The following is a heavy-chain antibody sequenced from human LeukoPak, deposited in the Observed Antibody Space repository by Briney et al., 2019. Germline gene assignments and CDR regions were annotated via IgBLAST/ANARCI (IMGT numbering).Heavy chain of an antibody. J-gene: IGHJ3*02. D-gene: IGHD6-13*01. CDR2: INPSGGST. Sequence: ASVKVSCKASGYTFTSYGISWVRQAPGQGLEWMGIINPSGGSTSYAQKFQGRVTMTRDTSTSTVYMELSSLRSEDTAVYYCAREGSSWNSLDAFDIWGQGTMVTVSS. CDR1: GYTFTSYG. V-gene: IGHV1-46*01. CDR3: AREGSSWNSLDAFDI.